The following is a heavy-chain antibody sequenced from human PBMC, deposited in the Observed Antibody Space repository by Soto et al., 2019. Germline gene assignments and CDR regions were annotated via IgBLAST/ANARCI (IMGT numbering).Heavy chain of an antibody. CDR1: GFTFSSYG. Sequence: QVQLVESGGGVVQPGRSLRLSCAASGFTFSSYGMHWVRQAPGKGLEWVAVIWYDGSNKYYADSVKGRFTISRDNSKNTRYLQMNSLRAEDTAVYYCARGCSRGWYYYFDYWGQGTLVTVSS. CDR2: IWYDGSNK. V-gene: IGHV3-33*01. J-gene: IGHJ4*02. CDR3: ARGCSRGWYYYFDY. D-gene: IGHD6-19*01.